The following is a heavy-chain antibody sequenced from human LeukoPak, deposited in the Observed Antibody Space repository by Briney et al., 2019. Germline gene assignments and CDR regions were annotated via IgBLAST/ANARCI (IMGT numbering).Heavy chain of an antibody. CDR3: AITGYYYYYGMDV. CDR1: GFTFSSYA. Sequence: PGGSLRLYCAASGFTFSSYAMSWVRQAPGKGLEWVSAISGSGGSTYYADSVKGRFTISRDNSKNTLYLQMNSLRAEDTAVYYCAITGYYYYYGMDVWGKGATVTVSS. V-gene: IGHV3-23*01. CDR2: ISGSGGST. J-gene: IGHJ6*04.